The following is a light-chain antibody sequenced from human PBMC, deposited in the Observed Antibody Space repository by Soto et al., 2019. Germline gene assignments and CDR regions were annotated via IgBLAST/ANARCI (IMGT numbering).Light chain of an antibody. V-gene: IGLV1-40*01. Sequence: QSVLTQPPSASGAPGQRVTISCTGSSSNIGAGYDVHWYQQLPGTAPKLLIYGNSNRPSGVPDRFSGSKSGTSASLAITGLQAEDEADYYCQSYDSSLSGLFGGGTKVTVL. CDR1: SSNIGAGYD. CDR3: QSYDSSLSGL. CDR2: GNS. J-gene: IGLJ2*01.